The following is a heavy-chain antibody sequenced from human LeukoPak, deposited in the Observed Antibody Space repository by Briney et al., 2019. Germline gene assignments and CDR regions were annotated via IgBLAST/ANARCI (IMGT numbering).Heavy chain of an antibody. Sequence: SETLSLTCTVSGYSISSGYYWGWIRQPPGKGLEWIGSIYHSGSTYYNPSLKSRVTISVDTSKNQFSLKLSSVTAADTAVYYRARGRSWYYFDYWGQGTLVTVSS. J-gene: IGHJ4*02. D-gene: IGHD6-13*01. V-gene: IGHV4-38-2*02. CDR1: GYSISSGYY. CDR2: IYHSGST. CDR3: ARGRSWYYFDY.